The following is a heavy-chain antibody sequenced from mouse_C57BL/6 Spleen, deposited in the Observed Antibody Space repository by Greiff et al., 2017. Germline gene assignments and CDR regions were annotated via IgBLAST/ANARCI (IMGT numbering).Heavy chain of an antibody. D-gene: IGHD2-2*01. V-gene: IGHV5-9-1*02. Sequence: EVKVEESGEGLVKPGGSLKLSCAASGFTFSSYAMSWVRQTPEKRLEWVAYISSGGDYIYYADTVKGRFTISRDNARNTLYLQMSSLKSEDTAMYYCTRAYGYDDGWFAYWGQGTLVTVSA. CDR3: TRAYGYDDGWFAY. CDR2: ISSGGDYI. J-gene: IGHJ3*01. CDR1: GFTFSSYA.